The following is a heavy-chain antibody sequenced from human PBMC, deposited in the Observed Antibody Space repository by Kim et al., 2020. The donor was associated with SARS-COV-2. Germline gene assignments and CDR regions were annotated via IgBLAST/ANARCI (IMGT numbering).Heavy chain of an antibody. V-gene: IGHV3-23*01. CDR3: ANVWGFTYGSGSVFDC. J-gene: IGHJ4*02. Sequence: VKGRFNIPRDNSKNTLYLQMNSLKAEDTAVYYCANVWGFTYGSGSVFDCWGQGTLVTVSS. D-gene: IGHD3-10*01.